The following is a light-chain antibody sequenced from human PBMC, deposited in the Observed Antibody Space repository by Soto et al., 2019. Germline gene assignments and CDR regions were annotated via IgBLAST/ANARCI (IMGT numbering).Light chain of an antibody. CDR3: QQSYSTHT. CDR2: AAS. Sequence: DIQMTQSPSSLSASVGDRVTITCRASQSITGYLNWDEQKPGKAPKLLIYAASSLQSGVPSRFSGSGSGTDFTLTISSLQPEDFATYYCQQSYSTHTFGQGTKLEIK. CDR1: QSITGY. V-gene: IGKV1-39*01. J-gene: IGKJ2*01.